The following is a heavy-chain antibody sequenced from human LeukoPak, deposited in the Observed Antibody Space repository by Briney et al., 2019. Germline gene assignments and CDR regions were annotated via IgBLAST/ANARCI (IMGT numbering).Heavy chain of an antibody. CDR2: INHSGST. D-gene: IGHD3-10*01. CDR3: ARERYYGSGSLNY. J-gene: IGHJ4*02. V-gene: IGHV4-34*01. Sequence: SETLSLTCAVYGGSFSGYYWSWIRQPPGKGLEWIGEINHSGSTNYNPSLKSRVTISVDTSKNQFSLKLSSVTAADTAVYYCARERYYGSGSLNYWGQGTLVTVSS. CDR1: GGSFSGYY.